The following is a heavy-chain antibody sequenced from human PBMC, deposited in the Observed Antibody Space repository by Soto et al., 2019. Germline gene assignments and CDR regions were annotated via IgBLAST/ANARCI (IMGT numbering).Heavy chain of an antibody. J-gene: IGHJ4*02. V-gene: IGHV1-18*01. D-gene: IGHD3-22*01. CDR3: ARASEYYSDSSGYYDSSTTHYFDY. CDR1: GYTFTSYG. Sequence: ASVKVSCKASGYTFTSYGISWVRQAPGQGLEWMGWISAYNGNTNYAQKLQGRVTMTTDTSTSTAYMELRSLRSDDTAVYYCARASEYYSDSSGYYDSSTTHYFDYWGQGTLVTVSS. CDR2: ISAYNGNT.